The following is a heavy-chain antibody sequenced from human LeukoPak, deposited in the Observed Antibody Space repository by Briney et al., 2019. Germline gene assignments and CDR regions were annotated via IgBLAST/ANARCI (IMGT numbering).Heavy chain of an antibody. Sequence: SETLSLTCAVSGYSISSGYYWSWIRQPPGKGLEWIGYIYYSGSTNYNPSLKSRVTISVDTSKNQFSLKLSSVTAADTAVYYCARDRGGNSIDYWGQGTLVTFSS. J-gene: IGHJ4*02. D-gene: IGHD4-23*01. CDR2: IYYSGST. CDR3: ARDRGGNSIDY. V-gene: IGHV4-61*01. CDR1: GYSISSGYY.